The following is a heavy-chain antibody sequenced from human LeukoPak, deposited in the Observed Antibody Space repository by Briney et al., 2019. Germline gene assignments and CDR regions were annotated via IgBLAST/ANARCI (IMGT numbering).Heavy chain of an antibody. D-gene: IGHD2-15*01. CDR3: ARGGFTPDAFDI. V-gene: IGHV4-59*01. Sequence: SETLSLTCTVSGGSISSYYWSWIRQPPGKGLEWIGYIYYSGSTNYNPSLKSRVTISVDTSKNQFSLKLGSVTAADTAVYYCARGGFTPDAFDIWGQGTMVTVSS. J-gene: IGHJ3*02. CDR1: GGSISSYY. CDR2: IYYSGST.